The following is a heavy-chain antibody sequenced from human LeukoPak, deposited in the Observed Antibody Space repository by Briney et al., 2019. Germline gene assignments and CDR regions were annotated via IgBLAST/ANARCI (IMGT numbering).Heavy chain of an antibody. CDR2: ISGGGETT. J-gene: IGHJ4*02. Sequence: GGSLRLSCAAAGFTFNDYAMNWVRQAPGKGREWVSSISGGGETTYYADSAKGRFTISRDNSQNTLYLQMNSLRAEDTAVYYCARDYADYVGYFFFDYWGQGTLVTVSS. V-gene: IGHV3-23*01. CDR3: ARDYADYVGYFFFDY. D-gene: IGHD4-17*01. CDR1: GFTFNDYA.